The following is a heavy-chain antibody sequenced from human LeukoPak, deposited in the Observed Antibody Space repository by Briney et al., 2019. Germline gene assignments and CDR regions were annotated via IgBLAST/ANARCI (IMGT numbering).Heavy chain of an antibody. V-gene: IGHV4-59*01. CDR1: GGSINYYY. Sequence: SETLSLTCTVSGGSINYYYWMWIRQPPGKGLEWIGYIYYSGGTHYNPSLKSRVTMLVDTSKNQFSLKLTAVTAADTAVYYCAREGGARQFDPWGQGTLVTVSS. CDR3: AREGGARQFDP. D-gene: IGHD3-16*01. J-gene: IGHJ5*02. CDR2: IYYSGGT.